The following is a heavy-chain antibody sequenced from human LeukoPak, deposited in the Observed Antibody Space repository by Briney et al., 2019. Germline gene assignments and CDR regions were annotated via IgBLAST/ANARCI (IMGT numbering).Heavy chain of an antibody. J-gene: IGHJ3*02. D-gene: IGHD6-13*01. V-gene: IGHV4-59*08. CDR2: IYYSGST. CDR1: GGSISSYY. CDR3: ARLSSSSLRAFDI. Sequence: SETLSLTCTVSGGSISSYYWSWIRQPPGKGLEWIGYIYYSGSTNYNPSLKSRVTISVDTSKNQFSLKQSSVTAADTAVYYCARLSSSSLRAFDIWGQGTMVTVSS.